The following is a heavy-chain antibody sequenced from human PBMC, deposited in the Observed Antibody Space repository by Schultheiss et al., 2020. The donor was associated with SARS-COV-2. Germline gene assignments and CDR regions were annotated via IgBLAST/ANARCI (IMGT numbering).Heavy chain of an antibody. J-gene: IGHJ6*02. V-gene: IGHV4-34*01. Sequence: SETLSLTCAVYGGSFSGYYWSWIRQPPGKGLEWIGEINHSGSTNYNPSLKSRVTISVDTSKNQFSLKLSSVTAADTAVYYCARGRYYYYGMDVWGQGTTVTVSS. CDR1: GGSFSGYY. CDR3: ARGRYYYYGMDV. CDR2: INHSGST.